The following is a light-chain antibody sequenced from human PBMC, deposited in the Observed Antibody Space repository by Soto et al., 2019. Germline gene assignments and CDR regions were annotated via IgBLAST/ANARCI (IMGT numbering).Light chain of an antibody. CDR3: SSHASSSTGV. V-gene: IGLV2-14*01. CDR2: EVS. J-gene: IGLJ3*02. CDR1: SSDVGGYNY. Sequence: QSVLTQPASVSGSPGQSITLSCTGSSSDVGGYNYVSWYQQHPGKAPKLIIYEVSNRPSGVSNRFSGSKSGNTASLTISGLQAEDEADYYCSSHASSSTGVFGGGTKLTVL.